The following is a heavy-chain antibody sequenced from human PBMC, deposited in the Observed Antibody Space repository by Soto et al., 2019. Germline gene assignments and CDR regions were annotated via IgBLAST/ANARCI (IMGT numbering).Heavy chain of an antibody. Sequence: EVQVLESGGGSVQPGGSLRLSCAASGFTFRSYGMSWVRQAPGKGLEWVSGISGSGGSTYYADSVKGRFTISRDNSKNTLYLQMRSLRAEDAATYYWAREYSEILHWIFDYWCQGSLVTVSS. CDR1: GFTFRSYG. J-gene: IGHJ4*02. D-gene: IGHD3-9*01. V-gene: IGHV3-23*01. CDR3: AREYSEILHWIFDY. CDR2: ISGSGGST.